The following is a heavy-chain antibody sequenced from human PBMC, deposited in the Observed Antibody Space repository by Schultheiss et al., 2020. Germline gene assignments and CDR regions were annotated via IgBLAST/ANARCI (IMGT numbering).Heavy chain of an antibody. CDR3: ARPTGTGYGAWGY. CDR2: IYYSGNT. CDR1: GGSISSSSYY. J-gene: IGHJ4*02. Sequence: SETLSLTCTVSGGSISSSSYYWGWIRQPPGKGLEWIGSIYYSGNTYYNPSLKSRVTISVDTSKNQFSLKLSSVTAADTAVYYCARPTGTGYGAWGYWGQGTLVTVSS. V-gene: IGHV4-39*01. D-gene: IGHD2-8*02.